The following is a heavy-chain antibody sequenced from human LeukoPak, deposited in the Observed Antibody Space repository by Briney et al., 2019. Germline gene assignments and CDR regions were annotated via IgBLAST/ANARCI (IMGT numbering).Heavy chain of an antibody. J-gene: IGHJ4*02. CDR3: AREGGTVPDY. CDR2: IYYSGST. V-gene: IGHV4-59*01. D-gene: IGHD4-17*01. Sequence: CETLSLTCTVSGGSINSYYWNWIRQPPGKGLEWIGYIYYSGSTNYNPSLRSRVTISLDTSKKQFSLKLSSVTAADTAIYYCAREGGTVPDYWGQGTLVTVSS. CDR1: GGSINSYY.